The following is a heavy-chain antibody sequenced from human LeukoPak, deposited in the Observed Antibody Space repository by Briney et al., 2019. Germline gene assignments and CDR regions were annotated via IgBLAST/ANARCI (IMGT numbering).Heavy chain of an antibody. J-gene: IGHJ4*02. CDR2: IREDVSEK. D-gene: IGHD3-10*01. V-gene: IGHV3-7*01. CDR3: ARVRIWFGDRNFDS. CDR1: GFTFRTYW. Sequence: PGGSLRLSCAASGFTFRTYWMSWVRQAPGKGLEWVANIREDVSEKNYVDSVKGRFSISRDNAKNSLYLQMNSLRAEDTAVYYCARVRIWFGDRNFDSWGQGTLVTVSS.